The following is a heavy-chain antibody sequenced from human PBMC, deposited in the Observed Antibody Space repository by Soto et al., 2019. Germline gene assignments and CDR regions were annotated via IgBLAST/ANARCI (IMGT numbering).Heavy chain of an antibody. Sequence: QVQLVQSGAEVKKTGSSVNVSCKASGGTFSTYAISWVRQATRQGLVWVGGIIPIFVTANYAQKYQGRVTITADEYTSTYYMELSSLRSEDTAVYYCARAAYSYGTAYLSYYYGMDVWGQGTTVPVSS. CDR3: ARAAYSYGTAYLSYYYGMDV. CDR1: GGTFSTYA. V-gene: IGHV1-69*01. CDR2: IIPIFVTA. J-gene: IGHJ6*02. D-gene: IGHD5-18*01.